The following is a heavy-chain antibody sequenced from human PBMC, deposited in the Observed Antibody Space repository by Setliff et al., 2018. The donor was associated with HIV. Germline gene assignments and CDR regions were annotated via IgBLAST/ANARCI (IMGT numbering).Heavy chain of an antibody. D-gene: IGHD3-22*01. CDR2: IYHSGST. Sequence: PSETLSLTCAVSGYSISSGYYWGWIRQPPGEGLEWIGSIYHSGSTYNNPSLKSRVTISLDTSKNQFSLKLSSVTAADTAVYYCARGPNYYDSSGYSRTMAFDIWGQGTMVTVSS. V-gene: IGHV4-38-2*01. CDR1: GYSISSGYY. CDR3: ARGPNYYDSSGYSRTMAFDI. J-gene: IGHJ3*02.